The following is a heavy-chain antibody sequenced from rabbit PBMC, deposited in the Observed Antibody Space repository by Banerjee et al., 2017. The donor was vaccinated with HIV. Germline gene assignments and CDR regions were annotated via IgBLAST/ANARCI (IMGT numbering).Heavy chain of an antibody. J-gene: IGHJ4*01. CDR3: ARPTMTMVIGDFNL. Sequence: QEQLKETGGGLVQPGGSLTLSCKASGFDLSSNAMSWVRQAPGKGLEWIGTISTGGTTDYASWVDGRFTISSDNAQNTVDLQMNSLTAADTATYFCARPTMTMVIGDFNLWGQGTLVTVS. V-gene: IGHV1S29*01. CDR1: GFDLSSNA. CDR2: ISTGGTT. D-gene: IGHD2-1*01.